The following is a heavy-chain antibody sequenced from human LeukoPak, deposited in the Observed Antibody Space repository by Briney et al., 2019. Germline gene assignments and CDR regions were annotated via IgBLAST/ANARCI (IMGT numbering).Heavy chain of an antibody. Sequence: SETLSLTCTVSGDSIRDYYWSWIRQPPGEGLEWIGYMYYSGSTNXXXXXXXXVTIQVDTSKNQFSLKLTSVTAADTAVYYCAXXNSLXXXXGFDVWGQGTTVXVSS. D-gene: IGHD1-1*01. V-gene: IGHV4-59*01. J-gene: IGHJ6*02. CDR1: GDSIRDYY. CDR2: MYYSGST. CDR3: AXXNSLXXXXGFDV.